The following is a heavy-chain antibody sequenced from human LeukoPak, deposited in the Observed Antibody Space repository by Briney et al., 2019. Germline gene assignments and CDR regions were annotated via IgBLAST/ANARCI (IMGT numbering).Heavy chain of an antibody. D-gene: IGHD3-22*01. V-gene: IGHV3-30*02. J-gene: IGHJ3*02. CDR3: AKIGPQITMIVVADAFDI. CDR1: GFTFSSYG. Sequence: VGSLRLSCAASGFTFSSYGIHWVRQAPGKGLEWVAFIRYDGSNKYYADSVKGRFTISRDNSKNTLYLQMNSLRAEDTAVYYCAKIGPQITMIVVADAFDIWGQGTMVTVSS. CDR2: IRYDGSNK.